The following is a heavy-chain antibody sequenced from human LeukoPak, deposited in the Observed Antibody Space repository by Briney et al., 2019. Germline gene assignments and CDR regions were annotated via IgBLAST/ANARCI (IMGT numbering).Heavy chain of an antibody. CDR3: TRGSGRFVY. J-gene: IGHJ4*02. CDR1: GFTFGNFP. V-gene: IGHV3-49*02. CDR2: IRAKDYGGTT. D-gene: IGHD2-15*01. Sequence: GRSLRLSCTTSGFTFGNFPITWVRQAPGKGLEWVGYIRAKDYGGTTEYAAAVKGRFTISRDDSKGIGYLRMNDLQTDDTGVYYCTRGSGRFVYWGQGTLVTVSS.